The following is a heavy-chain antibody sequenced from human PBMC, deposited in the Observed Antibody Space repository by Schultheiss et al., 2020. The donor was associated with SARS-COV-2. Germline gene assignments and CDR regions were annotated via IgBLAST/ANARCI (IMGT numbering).Heavy chain of an antibody. D-gene: IGHD6-13*01. V-gene: IGHV3-11*04. CDR1: GFTFSDYY. Sequence: GGSLRLSCAASGFTFSDYYMSWIRQAPGKGLEWVSGISWNSGSIGYADSVKGRFTISRDNSKNTLYLQMNSLRAEDTAVYYCARDRGAAGSDWGQGTLVTVSS. CDR3: ARDRGAAGSD. CDR2: ISWNSGSI. J-gene: IGHJ4*02.